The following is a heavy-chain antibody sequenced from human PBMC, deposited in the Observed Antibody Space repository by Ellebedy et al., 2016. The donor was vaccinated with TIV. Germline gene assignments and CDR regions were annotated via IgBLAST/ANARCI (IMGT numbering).Heavy chain of an antibody. CDR2: ISGSGGST. D-gene: IGHD4-17*01. J-gene: IGHJ6*02. Sequence: GESLKISCAASGFTFSSYAMSWVRQAPGKGLEWVSAISGSGGSTYYADSVKGRFTISRDNSKNTLYLQMNSLRAEDTAVYYCAKTGMTTVTWDHYGMDVWGQGTTVTVSS. V-gene: IGHV3-23*01. CDR1: GFTFSSYA. CDR3: AKTGMTTVTWDHYGMDV.